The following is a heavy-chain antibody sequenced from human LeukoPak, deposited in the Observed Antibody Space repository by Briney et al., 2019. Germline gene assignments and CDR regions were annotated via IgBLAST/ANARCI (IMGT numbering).Heavy chain of an antibody. D-gene: IGHD3-3*01. Sequence: PGGSLRLSCAASGFTFNSYGMHWVRQAPGKGLEWVAFISYDGSNTYYADSVKGRFTISRDNSKNTLYLLMNSLRAEDTAVYYCARDPGSGYFLWGQGTTVTVSS. V-gene: IGHV3-30*03. CDR3: ARDPGSGYFL. J-gene: IGHJ6*02. CDR1: GFTFNSYG. CDR2: ISYDGSNT.